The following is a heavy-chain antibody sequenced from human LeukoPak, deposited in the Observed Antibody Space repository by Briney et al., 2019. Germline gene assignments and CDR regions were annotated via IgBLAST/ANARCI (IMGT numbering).Heavy chain of an antibody. CDR3: ARHVVTIFGVVIGLDP. Sequence: SETLSLTCTVSGGSISSYYWSWIRQPPGKGLEWIGYIYYSGSTNYNPSLKSRVTISVDTSKNQFSLKLSSVTAADTAVYYCARHVVTIFGVVIGLDPWVQGTLVTVSS. V-gene: IGHV4-59*08. CDR1: GGSISSYY. CDR2: IYYSGST. J-gene: IGHJ5*02. D-gene: IGHD3-3*01.